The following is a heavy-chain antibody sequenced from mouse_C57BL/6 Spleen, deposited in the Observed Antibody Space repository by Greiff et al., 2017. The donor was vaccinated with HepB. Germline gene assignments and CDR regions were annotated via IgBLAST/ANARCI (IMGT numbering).Heavy chain of an antibody. Sequence: VQLQQSGPELVKPGASVKISCKASGYTFTDYYMNWVKQSHGKSLEWIGDINPNNGGTSYNQKFKGKATLTVDKSSSTAYMELRSLTSEDSAVYYCAKGDYYYGRGWFAYWGQGTLVTVSA. D-gene: IGHD1-1*01. V-gene: IGHV1-26*01. CDR3: AKGDYYYGRGWFAY. CDR2: INPNNGGT. J-gene: IGHJ3*01. CDR1: GYTFTDYY.